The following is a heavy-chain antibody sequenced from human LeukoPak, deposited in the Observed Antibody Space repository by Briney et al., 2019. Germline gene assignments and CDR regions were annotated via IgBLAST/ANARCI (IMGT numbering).Heavy chain of an antibody. CDR1: GFTVSSNY. J-gene: IGHJ4*02. Sequence: PGGSLRLSCAASGFTVSSNYMNWVRQAPGKGLEWVSVIYTGGSTYYADSVKGRFTISRDNSKNTLDLQMNSLRAEDTAVYYCARGKYFYYFDYWGQGTLVTVSS. CDR2: IYTGGST. CDR3: ARGKYFYYFDY. V-gene: IGHV3-53*01. D-gene: IGHD3-9*01.